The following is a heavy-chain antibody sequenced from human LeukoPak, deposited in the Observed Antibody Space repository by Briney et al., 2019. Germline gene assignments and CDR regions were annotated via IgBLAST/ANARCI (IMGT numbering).Heavy chain of an antibody. CDR3: ATDFWSGTNIIDY. Sequence: SETLSLTCTVSGGSINTYYWSWIRQPPGKGLEWIGYIYDSGSTNYNPSLKSRVTISVDTSKNQFSLKLSSVTAADTAVYYCATDFWSGTNIIDYWGQGTLVTVSS. J-gene: IGHJ4*02. CDR2: IYDSGST. V-gene: IGHV4-59*08. CDR1: GGSINTYY. D-gene: IGHD3-3*01.